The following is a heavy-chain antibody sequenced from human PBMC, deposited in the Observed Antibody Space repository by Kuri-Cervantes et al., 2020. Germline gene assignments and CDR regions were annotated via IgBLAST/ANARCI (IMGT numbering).Heavy chain of an antibody. Sequence: GSLRLSCTVSGASMSGYSWSWIRQPPGKGLEWIGYVFYTGSTSYNPSLRSRVTISVDTSKNQFSLQLSSVTAADTAVYYCARIKPPSNNDYWGQGTLVTVSS. D-gene: IGHD1-14*01. J-gene: IGHJ4*02. CDR3: ARIKPPSNNDY. V-gene: IGHV4-59*01. CDR1: GASMSGYS. CDR2: VFYTGST.